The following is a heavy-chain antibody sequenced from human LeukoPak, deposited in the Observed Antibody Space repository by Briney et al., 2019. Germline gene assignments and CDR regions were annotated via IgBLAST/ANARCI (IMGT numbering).Heavy chain of an antibody. CDR2: ISSSSSTI. J-gene: IGHJ4*02. CDR1: GFTFSSYA. D-gene: IGHD3-10*01. V-gene: IGHV3-48*04. CDR3: ARDGGIGEIDY. Sequence: GGSLRLSCAASGFTFSSYAMHWVRQAPGKGLEWVSYISSSSSTIYYADSVKGRFTISRDNAKNSLYLQMNSLRAEDTAVYYCARDGGIGEIDYWGQGTLVTVSS.